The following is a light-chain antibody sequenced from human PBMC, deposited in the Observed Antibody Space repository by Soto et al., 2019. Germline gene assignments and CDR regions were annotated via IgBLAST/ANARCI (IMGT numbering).Light chain of an antibody. J-gene: IGKJ1*01. V-gene: IGKV1-5*03. Sequence: DIQVTQSPSTLSASVGDRVTITCRASQSISVWLAWYQQKAGKAPNLLIYKASRLESGVPSRFSGSGSETEFTLTISGLQPGDSATYYCQQYNSYSPTFGQGTKVE. CDR3: QQYNSYSPT. CDR1: QSISVW. CDR2: KAS.